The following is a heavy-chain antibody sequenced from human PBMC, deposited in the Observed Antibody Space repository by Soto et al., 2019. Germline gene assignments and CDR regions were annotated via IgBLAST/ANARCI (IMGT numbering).Heavy chain of an antibody. V-gene: IGHV1-24*01. D-gene: IGHD1-1*01. J-gene: IGHJ4*02. CDR1: GISKRGLS. CDR2: FDPEDGET. Sequence: AKVSSEDLGISKRGLSRYWLRQPPGKGLERMGGFDPEDGETIYAQNFQGRVSMTEDTSADTAYMELSSLKSEDTAVYYCAAGGTRWLQSPFDYWGQGTLVTVSS. CDR3: AAGGTRWLQSPFDY.